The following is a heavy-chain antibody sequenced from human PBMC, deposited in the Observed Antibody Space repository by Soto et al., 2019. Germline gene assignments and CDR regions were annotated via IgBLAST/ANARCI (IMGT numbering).Heavy chain of an antibody. J-gene: IGHJ6*02. D-gene: IGHD4-17*01. Sequence: GASVKVSCKASGGTFSSYAISWVRQAPGQGLEWMGGIIPIFGTANYAQKFQGRVTITADESTSTAYMELSSLRSEDTAVYYCAAGDYYYYYYGMDVWGQGTTVTVSS. V-gene: IGHV1-69*13. CDR2: IIPIFGTA. CDR1: GGTFSSYA. CDR3: AAGDYYYYYYGMDV.